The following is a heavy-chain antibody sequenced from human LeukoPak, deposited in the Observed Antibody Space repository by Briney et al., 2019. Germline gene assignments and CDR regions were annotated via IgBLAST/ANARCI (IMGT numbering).Heavy chain of an antibody. D-gene: IGHD1-26*01. CDR3: ARRVYSGSYYFDY. CDR1: GFTFSSYS. J-gene: IGHJ4*02. V-gene: IGHV3-48*01. Sequence: GGSLRLSCAASGFTFSSYSMNWVRQAPGKGLEWVSYISSSSSTIYYADSVKGRFTISRDNSKNTLYLQMNSLRAEDTAVYYCARRVYSGSYYFDYWGQGTLVTVSS. CDR2: ISSSSSTI.